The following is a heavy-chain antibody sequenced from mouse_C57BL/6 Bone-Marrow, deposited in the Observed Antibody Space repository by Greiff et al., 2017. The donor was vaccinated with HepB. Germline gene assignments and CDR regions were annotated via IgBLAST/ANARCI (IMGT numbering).Heavy chain of an antibody. CDR3: ARPYDYGYYYAMDY. CDR1: GFTFSDYY. CDR2: ISNGGGST. J-gene: IGHJ4*01. D-gene: IGHD2-4*01. V-gene: IGHV5-12*01. Sequence: DVKLVESGGGLVQPGGSLKLSCAASGFTFSDYYMYWVRQTPEKRLEWVAYISNGGGSTYYPDTVKGRFTISRDNAKNTLYLQMSRLKSEDTAMYYCARPYDYGYYYAMDYWGQGTSVTVSS.